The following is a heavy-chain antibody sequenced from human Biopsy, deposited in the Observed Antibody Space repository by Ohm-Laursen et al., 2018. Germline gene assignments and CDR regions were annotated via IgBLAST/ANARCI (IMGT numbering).Heavy chain of an antibody. J-gene: IGHJ4*02. V-gene: IGHV1-69*04. Sequence: SVKVSCKASGDTFTTSAISWVRQVPGQGLDWMGRIIPILGTVDYGQNFQGRVTIRADTSTTFLELTSLRYDDTAVYYCASGDIGGIGLDVWGRGSLVTVSS. CDR3: ASGDIGGIGLDV. CDR1: GDTFTTSA. D-gene: IGHD3/OR15-3a*01. CDR2: IIPILGTV.